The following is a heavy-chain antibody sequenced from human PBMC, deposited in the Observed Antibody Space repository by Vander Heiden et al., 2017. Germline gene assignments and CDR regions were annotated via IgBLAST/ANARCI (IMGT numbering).Heavy chain of an antibody. V-gene: IGHV4-30-2*01. D-gene: IGHD6-13*01. CDR3: AKWGKIAAVGTLGD. CDR2: IYHSGSI. Sequence: QLQLQESGSVLVKPSQTLSLTCAVSGGSISSGSYYWCWIRQPPGKGLEWIGYIYHSGSIYYNLTRKSRVTISVDRSKNQLPLKLRSVPAGETAVYYWAKWGKIAAVGTLGDWVQGTLVTVCS. CDR1: GGSISSGSYY. J-gene: IGHJ4*02.